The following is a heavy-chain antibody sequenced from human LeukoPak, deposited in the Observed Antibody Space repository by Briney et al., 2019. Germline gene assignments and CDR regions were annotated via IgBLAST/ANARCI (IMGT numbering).Heavy chain of an antibody. J-gene: IGHJ4*02. CDR3: AGAGSEAQWRAFDF. Sequence: GGSLRLSCAASGFTFSRYDMHWVRQATGKGLEWVSGIGTAGDTYYAGSVKGRFTISRENAKNSLYLQMNSLTAGDTAVYYCAGAGSEAQWRAFDFWGQGALVTVFS. V-gene: IGHV3-13*01. CDR2: IGTAGDT. D-gene: IGHD6-19*01. CDR1: GFTFSRYD.